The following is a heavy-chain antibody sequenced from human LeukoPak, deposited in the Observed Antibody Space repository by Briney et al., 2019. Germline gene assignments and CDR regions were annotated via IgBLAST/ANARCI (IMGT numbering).Heavy chain of an antibody. CDR3: GRDRGYTYGLDS. V-gene: IGHV4-59*12. Sequence: PSETLSLTCTVSGGSISSYYWSWIRQPPGKGLEWIGYIYYSGSTNYNPSLKSRVTISVDTSKNQFSLKLSSVTAADTAVYYCGRDRGYTYGLDSWGQGTLVTVSS. CDR2: IYYSGST. CDR1: GGSISSYY. D-gene: IGHD5-18*01. J-gene: IGHJ4*02.